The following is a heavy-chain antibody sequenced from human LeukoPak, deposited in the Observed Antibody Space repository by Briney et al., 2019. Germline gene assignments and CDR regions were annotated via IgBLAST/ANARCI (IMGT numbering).Heavy chain of an antibody. CDR2: INHSGST. D-gene: IGHD1-26*01. Sequence: SETLSLTCAVYGGSFSGYYWSWIRQPPGKGLEWIGEINHSGSTNYNPSLKSRVTISVDTSKNQFSLKLSSVTAADTAVYYCARGPWENYYYYYMDVWGKGTTVTVSS. CDR3: ARGPWENYYYYYMDV. CDR1: GGSFSGYY. J-gene: IGHJ6*03. V-gene: IGHV4-34*01.